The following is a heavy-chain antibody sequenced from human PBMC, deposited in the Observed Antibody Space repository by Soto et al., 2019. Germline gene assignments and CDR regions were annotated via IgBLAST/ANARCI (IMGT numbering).Heavy chain of an antibody. CDR3: ARDRIVVVPAASYNWFDL. J-gene: IGHJ5*02. Sequence: ASVKVSCKASGYTFTSYGISWVRQAPGQGLEWMGWISAYNGNTNYAQKLQGRVTMTTDTSTSTAYMELRSLRSDDTAVYYCARDRIVVVPAASYNWFDLWGQGTLVTVSS. CDR2: ISAYNGNT. V-gene: IGHV1-18*01. D-gene: IGHD2-2*01. CDR1: GYTFTSYG.